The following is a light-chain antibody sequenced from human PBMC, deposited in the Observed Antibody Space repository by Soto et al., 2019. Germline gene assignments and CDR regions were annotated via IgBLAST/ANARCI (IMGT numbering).Light chain of an antibody. Sequence: DIQMTQSPSSLSASVGDRITMSFGASQSISSFLNWYQQKPGKAPKLLIYKASTLESGVPSNFSGSGSGTEFTLTINSLQPEDFATYYCQQYNSYPWTFGQGTKVDI. CDR1: QSISSF. CDR2: KAS. CDR3: QQYNSYPWT. V-gene: IGKV1-5*03. J-gene: IGKJ1*01.